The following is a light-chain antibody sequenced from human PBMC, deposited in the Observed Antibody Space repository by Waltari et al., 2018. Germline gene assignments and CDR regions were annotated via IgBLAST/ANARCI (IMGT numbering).Light chain of an antibody. J-gene: IGLJ1*01. CDR3: CSYAGSSTYV. Sequence: QSALTQPASVSGSPGQSITISCTGTSSDVGSNNLVSWYQQHQGKAPKLMIYEGSKRPSGVSNRFSGSKSGNTASLTISGLQAEDEADYYCCSYAGSSTYVFGTGTKVTVL. CDR1: SSDVGSNNL. V-gene: IGLV2-23*01. CDR2: EGS.